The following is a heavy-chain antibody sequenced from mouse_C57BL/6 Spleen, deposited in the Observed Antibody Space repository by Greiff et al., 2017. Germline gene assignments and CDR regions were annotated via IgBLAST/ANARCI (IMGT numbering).Heavy chain of an antibody. V-gene: IGHV1-82*01. CDR3: ARSYDYDDAMDY. CDR1: GYAFSSSW. D-gene: IGHD2-4*01. CDR2: IYPGDGDT. Sequence: VKLQESGPELVKPGASVKISCKASGYAFSSSWMNWVKQRPGKGLEWIGRIYPGDGDTNYNGKFKGKATLTADKSSSTAYMQLSRLTSEDSAVYFCARSYDYDDAMDYWGQGTSVTVSS. J-gene: IGHJ4*01.